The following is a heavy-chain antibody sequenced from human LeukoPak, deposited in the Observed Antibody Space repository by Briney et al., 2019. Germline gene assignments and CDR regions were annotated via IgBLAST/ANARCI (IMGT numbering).Heavy chain of an antibody. CDR2: INPNGITT. Sequence: GSLRLSCAASGFIFRNYWMHWVRQAPGKGLVWVARINPNGITTTYTDSVKGRFTISRDNAKNTLYLQMNSLRAEDTAVYCCARDFAGDRDYWGQGTLVTVSS. CDR3: ARDFAGDRDY. J-gene: IGHJ4*02. V-gene: IGHV3-74*01. D-gene: IGHD4-17*01. CDR1: GFIFRNYW.